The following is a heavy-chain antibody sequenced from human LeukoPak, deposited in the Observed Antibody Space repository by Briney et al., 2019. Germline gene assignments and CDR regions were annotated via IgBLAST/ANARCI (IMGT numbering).Heavy chain of an antibody. CDR3: ARGETATIRGPYFDY. Sequence: QTGGSLRLSCAASGFTLSEHYMDWVRQTPGKGLEWIGRTRNKANSYSTEYAASVKGRFTISRDESKNSLYLQMSSLKTEDTAVYFCARGETATIRGPYFDYWGQGILVTVSS. V-gene: IGHV3-72*01. CDR1: GFTLSEHY. CDR2: TRNKANSYST. D-gene: IGHD5-24*01. J-gene: IGHJ4*02.